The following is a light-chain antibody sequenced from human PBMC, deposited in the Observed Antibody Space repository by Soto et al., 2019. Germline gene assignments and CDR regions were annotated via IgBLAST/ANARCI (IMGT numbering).Light chain of an antibody. CDR3: SSYAGSNLWV. J-gene: IGLJ3*02. Sequence: QSALTQSPSASGSPGQSVTISCTGTSSDVGNYKYVSWYQQHPGKAPKLMIYEVSKRPSGVTDLFSGSKSGNTASLTVSGRQVEDEADYYCSSYAGSNLWVFGGGTKLTVL. CDR1: SSDVGNYKY. CDR2: EVS. V-gene: IGLV2-8*01.